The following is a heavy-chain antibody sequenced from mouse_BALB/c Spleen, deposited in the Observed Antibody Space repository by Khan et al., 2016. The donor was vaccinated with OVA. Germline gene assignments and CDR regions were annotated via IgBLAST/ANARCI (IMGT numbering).Heavy chain of an antibody. CDR2: IYPSDGRT. CDR3: ARKGYYGNYVDY. D-gene: IGHD2-1*01. CDR1: GYTFTNYW. V-gene: IGHV1S81*02. J-gene: IGHJ2*01. Sequence: VQLQQSGAELVKPGASVKLSCKASGYTFTNYWVHWVKQRPGQGLEWIGEIYPSDGRTNYNEKFKSKATLTVDKSSSTAHMQLSSLTSADSAVFYCARKGYYGNYVDYWGQGATVTVSS.